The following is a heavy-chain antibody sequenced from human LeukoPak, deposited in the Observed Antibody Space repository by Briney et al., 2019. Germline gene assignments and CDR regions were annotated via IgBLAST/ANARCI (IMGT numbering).Heavy chain of an antibody. CDR2: ISYDGSNK. J-gene: IGHJ4*02. D-gene: IGHD5-18*01. CDR1: GFTFSSYA. CDR3: ARDPGAMGFFDY. Sequence: PGGSLRLSCAASGFTFSSYAMHWVRQAPGKGLEWVAVISYDGSNKYYADSVKGRFTISRDNSKNTLYLQMNSLRAEDTAVYYCARDPGAMGFFDYWGQGTLVTVSS. V-gene: IGHV3-30*04.